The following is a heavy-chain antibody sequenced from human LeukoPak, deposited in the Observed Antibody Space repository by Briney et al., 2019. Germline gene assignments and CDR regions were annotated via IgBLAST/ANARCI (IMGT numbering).Heavy chain of an antibody. J-gene: IGHJ4*02. D-gene: IGHD3-9*01. CDR2: FDPEDGET. CDR1: GYTLTELS. CDR3: ATPGGRYFDGPYYFDY. Sequence: ASVTVSCKVSGYTLTELSMHWVRQAPGKGLEWMGGFDPEDGETIYAQKFQGRVTMTEDTSTDTAYMELSSLRSEDTAVYYCATPGGRYFDGPYYFDYWGQGTLVTVSS. V-gene: IGHV1-24*01.